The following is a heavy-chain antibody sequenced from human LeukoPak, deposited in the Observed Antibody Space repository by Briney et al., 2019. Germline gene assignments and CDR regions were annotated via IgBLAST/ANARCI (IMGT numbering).Heavy chain of an antibody. CDR3: AGTAPGYYDSSGYYYLNYYYYGMDV. V-gene: IGHV3-30-3*01. Sequence: GGSLRLSCGASGFTFSSYAMHWVRQAPGKGLEWVAVISYDGSNKYYADSVKGRFTISRDNSKNTLYLQMNSLRAEDTAVYYCAGTAPGYYDSSGYYYLNYYYYGMDVWGQGTTVTVSS. D-gene: IGHD3-22*01. J-gene: IGHJ6*02. CDR1: GFTFSSYA. CDR2: ISYDGSNK.